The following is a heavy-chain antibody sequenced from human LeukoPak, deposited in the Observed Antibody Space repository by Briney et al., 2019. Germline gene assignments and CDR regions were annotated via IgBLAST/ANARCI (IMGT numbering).Heavy chain of an antibody. D-gene: IGHD5-18*01. CDR3: ATESGYSYGNRILGSY. J-gene: IGHJ4*02. CDR1: GYTFTCYY. V-gene: IGHV1-2*06. Sequence: GASVKVSCKASGYTFTCYYMHWVRQAPGQGLEWMGRINPNSGGTNYAQKLQGRVTMTTDTSTSTAYMELRSLRSDDTAVYYCATESGYSYGNRILGSYWGQGTLVTVSS. CDR2: INPNSGGT.